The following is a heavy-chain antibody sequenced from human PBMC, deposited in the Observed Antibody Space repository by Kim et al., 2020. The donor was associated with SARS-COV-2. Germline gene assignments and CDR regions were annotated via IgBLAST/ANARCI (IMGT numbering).Heavy chain of an antibody. Sequence: SETLSLTCAVYGGSFSGYYWSWIRQPPGKGLEWIGEINHSGSTNYNPSLKSRVTISVDTSKNQFSLKLSSVTAADTAVYYCARTSSGYFRYYGMDVWGQGTTVTVSS. D-gene: IGHD3-22*01. J-gene: IGHJ6*02. CDR3: ARTSSGYFRYYGMDV. CDR2: INHSGST. CDR1: GGSFSGYY. V-gene: IGHV4-34*01.